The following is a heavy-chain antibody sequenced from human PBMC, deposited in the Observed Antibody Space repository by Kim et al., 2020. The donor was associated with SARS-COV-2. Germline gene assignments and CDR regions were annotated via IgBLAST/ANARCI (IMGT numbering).Heavy chain of an antibody. Sequence: GGSLRLSCAASGFTFSSYGMHWVRQAPGKGLEWVAVIWYDGSNKYYADSVKGRFTISRDNSKNTLYLQMNSLRAEDTAVYYCAKEIGIAVAVFDYWGQGTLVTVSS. CDR1: GFTFSSYG. J-gene: IGHJ4*02. CDR2: IWYDGSNK. CDR3: AKEIGIAVAVFDY. D-gene: IGHD6-19*01. V-gene: IGHV3-33*06.